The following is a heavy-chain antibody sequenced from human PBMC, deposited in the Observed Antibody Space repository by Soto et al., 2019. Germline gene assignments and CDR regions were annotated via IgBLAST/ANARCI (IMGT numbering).Heavy chain of an antibody. Sequence: QVQLVESGGGVVQPGGSLRLSCTASGFTFNTYGMHWVRQAPGKGLEWVAIIWYDGSNKFHADSVKGRFTISRDNSKNTLYMQMYSLRVEDTAVYYCAISDCTGPYCYSWPVNYGVDFGGQGTTVTVPS. V-gene: IGHV3-33*03. CDR1: GFTFNTYG. CDR2: IWYDGSNK. CDR3: AISDCTGPYCYSWPVNYGVDF. D-gene: IGHD2-15*01. J-gene: IGHJ6*02.